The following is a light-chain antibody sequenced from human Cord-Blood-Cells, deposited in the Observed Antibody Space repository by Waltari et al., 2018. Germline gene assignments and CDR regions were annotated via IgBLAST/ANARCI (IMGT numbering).Light chain of an antibody. CDR2: DAS. V-gene: IGKV1-33*01. CDR3: QQYDNLPFT. CDR1: QDISNY. Sequence: IQMTQSPSSLSASVGDRVTSTCQASQDISNYLNWYQQKPGKVPKLLIYDASNLETGVPSRFSGSGSGTDFTFTISSLQPEDIATYYCQQYDNLPFTFGPGTKVDIK. J-gene: IGKJ3*01.